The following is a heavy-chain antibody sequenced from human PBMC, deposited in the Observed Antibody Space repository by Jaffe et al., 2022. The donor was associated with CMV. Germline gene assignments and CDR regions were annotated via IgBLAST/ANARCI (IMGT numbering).Heavy chain of an antibody. CDR3: ATDRRGYYASGTLVFGSPKRNWVDS. D-gene: IGHD3-10*01. CDR2: IKSKSEGGTR. V-gene: IGHV3-15*01. CDR1: GFTFSNAW. J-gene: IGHJ5*01. Sequence: EVQVVESGGGLVKPGGSLRLSCEASGFTFSNAWMNWFRQAPGKGLEWVGRIKSKSEGGTRDYAAAVKDRFSISRDDSKDTLYLQMNSLKTEDTAVYYCATDRRGYYASGTLVFGSPKRNWVDSWGQGALVIVSS.